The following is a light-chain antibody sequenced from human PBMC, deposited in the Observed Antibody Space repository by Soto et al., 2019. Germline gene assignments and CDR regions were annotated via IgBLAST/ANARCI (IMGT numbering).Light chain of an antibody. CDR2: GSS. CDR1: QSVTSNY. Sequence: EIVLTQSLGTLSLSPGERATLSCGASQSVTSNYLAWYQQKPGQAPRLLIYGSSTRATGIPDRFTGSGSGTDFTLTINRLEPEDFAVYYCQHYVTSLTTFGQGTRVEIK. J-gene: IGKJ1*01. CDR3: QHYVTSLTT. V-gene: IGKV3-20*01.